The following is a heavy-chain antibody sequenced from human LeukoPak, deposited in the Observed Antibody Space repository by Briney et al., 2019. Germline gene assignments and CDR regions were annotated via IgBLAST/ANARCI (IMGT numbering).Heavy chain of an antibody. Sequence: GGSLRLSCAASGFTFSSFGMHWVRQAPGRGLEWLAVIWYDASNKYYADSVKGRFTISRDNSKNTLYLQMNSLRDDDTAVYYCVRGVGVSRFNYLDSWGQGTLVIVSS. V-gene: IGHV3-33*01. D-gene: IGHD6-13*01. CDR3: VRGVGVSRFNYLDS. CDR2: IWYDASNK. CDR1: GFTFSSFG. J-gene: IGHJ4*02.